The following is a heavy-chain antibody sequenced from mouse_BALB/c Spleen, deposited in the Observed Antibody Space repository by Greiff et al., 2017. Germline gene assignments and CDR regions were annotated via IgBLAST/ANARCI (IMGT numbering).Heavy chain of an antibody. CDR1: GFSLTSYG. V-gene: IGHV2-2*02. J-gene: IGHJ3*01. CDR2: IWSGGST. D-gene: IGHD1-1*01. CDR3: ARNSYYGSSYEFAY. Sequence: VQLQQSGPGLVQPSQSLSITCTVSGFSLTSYGVHWVRQSPGKGLEWLGVIWSGGSTDYNAAFISRLSISKDNSKSQVFFKMNSLQANDTAIYYCARNSYYGSSYEFAYWGQGTLVTVSA.